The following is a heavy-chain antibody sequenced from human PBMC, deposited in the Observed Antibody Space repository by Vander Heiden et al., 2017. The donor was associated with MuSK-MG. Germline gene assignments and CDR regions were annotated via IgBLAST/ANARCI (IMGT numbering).Heavy chain of an antibody. V-gene: IGHV3-7*01. Sequence: EVQLVASGVGFVQPGGSLRPSCAASGFTFSSYWMSWVRQAPGKGLEWVANIKQDGSEKYYVDSVKGRFTISRDNAKNSLYLQMNSLRAEDTAVYYCARDQQWLVLSRDYWGQGTLVTVSS. CDR2: IKQDGSEK. D-gene: IGHD6-19*01. J-gene: IGHJ4*02. CDR3: ARDQQWLVLSRDY. CDR1: GFTFSSYW.